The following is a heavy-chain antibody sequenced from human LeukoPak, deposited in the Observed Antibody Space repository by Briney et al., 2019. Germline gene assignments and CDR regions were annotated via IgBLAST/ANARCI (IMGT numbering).Heavy chain of an antibody. J-gene: IGHJ3*02. Sequence: GGSLRLSCAASGFTFSSYAMSWVRQAPGKGLEWVTVIWYDGSNKYYADSVKGRFTISRDNSKNTLYLQMNSLRAEDTAVYYCARDYSSGYFGLDDAFDIWGQGTMVTVSS. V-gene: IGHV3-33*08. CDR3: ARDYSSGYFGLDDAFDI. CDR1: GFTFSSYA. D-gene: IGHD3-22*01. CDR2: IWYDGSNK.